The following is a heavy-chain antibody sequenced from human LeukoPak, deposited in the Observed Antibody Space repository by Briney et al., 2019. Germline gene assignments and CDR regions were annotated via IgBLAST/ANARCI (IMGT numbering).Heavy chain of an antibody. D-gene: IGHD3-10*01. Sequence: GGSLRLSCAASGFTFSSHWMTWVRQAPGKGLEWVASLKEDVNEKQYVDSVKGRFTISRDNAKNSLFLQMNSLRVEDTAVYYCARGPPYGTRSDYLDYWGQGTLVTVSS. J-gene: IGHJ4*02. CDR3: ARGPPYGTRSDYLDY. V-gene: IGHV3-7*01. CDR2: LKEDVNEK. CDR1: GFTFSSHW.